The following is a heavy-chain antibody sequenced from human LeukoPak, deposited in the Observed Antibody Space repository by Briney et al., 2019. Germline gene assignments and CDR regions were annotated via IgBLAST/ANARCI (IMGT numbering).Heavy chain of an antibody. CDR1: GFTFSSYS. Sequence: GGSLRLSCAASGFTFSSYSMNWVRQAPGKGLEWVSSISSSSSYIYYADSVKGRFTTSRDNAKNSLYLQMNSLRAEDTAVYYCASSSSWWNWFDPWGQGTLVTVSS. J-gene: IGHJ5*02. V-gene: IGHV3-21*01. CDR3: ASSSSWWNWFDP. CDR2: ISSSSSYI. D-gene: IGHD6-13*01.